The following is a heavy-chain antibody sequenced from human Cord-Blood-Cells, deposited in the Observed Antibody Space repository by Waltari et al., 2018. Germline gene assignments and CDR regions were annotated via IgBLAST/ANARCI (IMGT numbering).Heavy chain of an antibody. D-gene: IGHD3-10*01. CDR1: GGSFSGYY. V-gene: IGHV4-34*01. Sequence: QVQLQQWGAGLLKPSETLSLTCAVYGGSFSGYYWSWIRQPPGKGLEWIGEINTSVFTDYNPSLTSQVAMSVDAAKKQVSLMLSCVTAVDTAVYYCASYVGVVRGVKSFYYWGQGTLVSVSS. J-gene: IGHJ4*02. CDR2: INTSVFT. CDR3: ASYVGVVRGVKSFYY.